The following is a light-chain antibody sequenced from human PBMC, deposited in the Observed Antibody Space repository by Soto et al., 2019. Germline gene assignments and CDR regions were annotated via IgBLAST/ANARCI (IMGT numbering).Light chain of an antibody. J-gene: IGKJ1*01. V-gene: IGKV3-20*01. CDR2: GAS. CDR1: QSIGSRF. CDR3: QQYDSSPRT. Sequence: EIVLTQSPDTLSLSPGERATLSCRASQSIGSRFLAWYQQRPGQAPRLLIYGASNRATGIPDRFSGSGSGTDFTLTISRLEPEDFAVYYCQQYDSSPRTFGQGTKVEIK.